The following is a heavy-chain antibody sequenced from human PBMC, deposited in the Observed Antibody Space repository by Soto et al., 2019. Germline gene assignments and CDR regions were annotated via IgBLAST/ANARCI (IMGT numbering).Heavy chain of an antibody. J-gene: IGHJ4*02. D-gene: IGHD6-13*01. CDR3: ARDSRISVAGTLDY. CDR2: ISSGSSYI. Sequence: PGVSLRLSCAASEFTFSSYTMNWVRQAPGKGLEWVSSISSGSSYIYYADSLKGRFTISRDNAKNSLYLQMSSLTAEDTAVYYCARDSRISVAGTLDYWGQGTLVTVSS. V-gene: IGHV3-21*01. CDR1: EFTFSSYT.